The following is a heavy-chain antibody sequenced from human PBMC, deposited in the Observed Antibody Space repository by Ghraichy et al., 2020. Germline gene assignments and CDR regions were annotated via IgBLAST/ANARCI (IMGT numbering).Heavy chain of an antibody. Sequence: SETLSLTCTVSGGSISSSSYYWGWIRQPPGKGLEWIGSIYYSGSTYYNPSLKSRVTISVDTSKNQFSLKLSSVTAADTAVYYCARHVGASGYSSGWYDYWGQGTLVTVSS. CDR1: GGSISSSSYY. J-gene: IGHJ4*02. D-gene: IGHD6-19*01. V-gene: IGHV4-39*01. CDR2: IYYSGST. CDR3: ARHVGASGYSSGWYDY.